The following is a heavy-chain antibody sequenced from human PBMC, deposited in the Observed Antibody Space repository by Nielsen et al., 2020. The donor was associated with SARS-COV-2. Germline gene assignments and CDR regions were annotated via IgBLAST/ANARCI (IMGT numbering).Heavy chain of an antibody. Sequence: VRQMPGKGLEWVSYISSSGSTIYYADSVKGRFTISRDNAKNSLYLQMNSLRAEDTAVYYCARGSNSWYSEDYYYGMDVWGQGTTVTVSS. CDR2: ISSSGSTI. V-gene: IGHV3-48*03. CDR3: ARGSNSWYSEDYYYGMDV. J-gene: IGHJ6*02. D-gene: IGHD6-13*01.